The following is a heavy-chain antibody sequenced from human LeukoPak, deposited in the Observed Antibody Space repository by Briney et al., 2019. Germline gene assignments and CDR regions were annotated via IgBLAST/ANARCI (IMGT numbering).Heavy chain of an antibody. Sequence: GGSLRLSCVASGFIFSRYAMHWVRQAPGKGLEWVAVISYDGSNKYYADSVKGRFTISRDNSKNTVYLQMNSLRAEDTAVYYCAAPGVPAATYYFDYWGQGTLVTVSS. V-gene: IGHV3-30-3*01. D-gene: IGHD2-2*01. CDR2: ISYDGSNK. J-gene: IGHJ4*02. CDR1: GFIFSRYA. CDR3: AAPGVPAATYYFDY.